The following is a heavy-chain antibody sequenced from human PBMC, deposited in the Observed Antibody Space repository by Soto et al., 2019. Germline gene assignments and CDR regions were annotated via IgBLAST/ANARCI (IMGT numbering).Heavy chain of an antibody. CDR3: ARVRRSSGYYYGY. J-gene: IGHJ4*02. Sequence: ASVKVSCKASGGTFSSYAISWVRQAPGQGLEWMGIINPSGGSTSYAQKFQGRVTMTRDTSTSTVYMELSSLRSEDTAVYYCARVRRSSGYYYGYWGQGTPVTVSS. V-gene: IGHV1-46*01. D-gene: IGHD3-22*01. CDR1: GGTFSSYA. CDR2: INPSGGST.